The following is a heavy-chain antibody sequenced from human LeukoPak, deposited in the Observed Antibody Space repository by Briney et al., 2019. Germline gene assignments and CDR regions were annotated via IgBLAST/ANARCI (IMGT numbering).Heavy chain of an antibody. CDR3: ARVTPDSGYDYAIAEAGYSWFDP. D-gene: IGHD5-12*01. CDR1: GFTFSSYS. V-gene: IGHV3-21*01. J-gene: IGHJ5*02. CDR2: ISSSSSYI. Sequence: PGGSLRLSCAASGFTFSSYSMNWVRQAPGRGLEWVSSISSSSSYIYYADSVKGRFTISRDNAKNSLYLQMNSLRAEDTAVYYCARVTPDSGYDYAIAEAGYSWFDPWGQGTLVTVSS.